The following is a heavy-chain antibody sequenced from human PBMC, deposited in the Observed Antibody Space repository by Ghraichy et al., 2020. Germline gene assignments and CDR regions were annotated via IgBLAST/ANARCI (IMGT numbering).Heavy chain of an antibody. D-gene: IGHD2-2*02. CDR2: IYYTGRT. V-gene: IGHV4-39*01. J-gene: IGHJ6*02. CDR1: GGSISTNSYY. Sequence: TLSLTCTVSGGSISTNSYYWGWIRQSPGKGLEWIGSIYYTGRTYFNPSLGSRVTMSVDTSTNQFSLNLSPVTAADTAVYYCASGLGYCSSTSCYMPYYYYGLDVWGRGTTVTVSS. CDR3: ASGLGYCSSTSCYMPYYYYGLDV.